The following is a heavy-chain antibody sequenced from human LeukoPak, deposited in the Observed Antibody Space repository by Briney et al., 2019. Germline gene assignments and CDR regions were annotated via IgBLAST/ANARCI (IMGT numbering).Heavy chain of an antibody. V-gene: IGHV4-59*08. D-gene: IGHD3-10*01. CDR2: IYYSGST. CDR3: ASFGDTRAFDI. Sequence: PSETLSLTCTVSGGSISSYYWSWIRQPPGKGLEWIGYIYYSGSTNYNPSLKSRVTTSVDTSKNQLSLKLSSVTAADTAVYYCASFGDTRAFDIWGQGTMVTVSS. J-gene: IGHJ3*02. CDR1: GGSISSYY.